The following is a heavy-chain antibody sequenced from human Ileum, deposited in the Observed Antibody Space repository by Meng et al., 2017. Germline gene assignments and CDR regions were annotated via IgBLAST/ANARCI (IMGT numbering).Heavy chain of an antibody. V-gene: IGHV3-23*04. CDR2: ISGSGVRT. CDR1: GFTFSSYA. J-gene: IGHJ5*02. D-gene: IGHD3-22*01. Sequence: EYRVGSGGGLVPPGGSRGLSCEAPGFTFSSYAMGWVRQAPGKGLEWVSLISGSGVRTHYAASVRGRFTISRDNSKNTLDLQMNSLRAEDTAVYHCAKADWIVVSWFDPWGQGTLVTVSS. CDR3: AKADWIVVSWFDP.